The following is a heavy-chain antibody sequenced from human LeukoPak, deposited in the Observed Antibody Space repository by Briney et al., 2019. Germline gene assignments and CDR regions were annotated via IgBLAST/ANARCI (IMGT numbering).Heavy chain of an antibody. Sequence: ASVKVSLKASGYTFTSYYMHWVRQAPGQGLEWMGIINPSGGSTSYAQKFQGRVTMTRDTSTSTVYMELSSLRSEDTAPYYCSRDGRDGHYSDILTGYPFDYWGQGTLVTVSS. CDR1: GYTFTSYY. D-gene: IGHD3-9*01. V-gene: IGHV1-46*01. J-gene: IGHJ4*02. CDR3: SRDGRDGHYSDILTGYPFDY. CDR2: INPSGGST.